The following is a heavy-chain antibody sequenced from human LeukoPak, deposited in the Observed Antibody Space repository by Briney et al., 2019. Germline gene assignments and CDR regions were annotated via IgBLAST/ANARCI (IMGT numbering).Heavy chain of an antibody. CDR2: IYYSGST. D-gene: IGHD1-1*01. V-gene: IGHV4-59*08. CDR1: GGSISSYY. J-gene: IGHJ6*02. Sequence: PSETLSLTCTVSGGSISSYYWSWIRQPPGKGLEWIGYIYYSGSTNYNPSLKSRVTISVDTSKNQFSLKLSSVTAADTAVYYCVRGLVQLEQGYYYGMDVWGRGTTVTVSS. CDR3: VRGLVQLEQGYYYGMDV.